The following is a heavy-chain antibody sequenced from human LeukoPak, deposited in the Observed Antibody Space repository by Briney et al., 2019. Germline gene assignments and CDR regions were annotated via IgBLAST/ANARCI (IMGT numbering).Heavy chain of an antibody. CDR2: ISYSGTT. D-gene: IGHD2-8*01. CDR1: GYSISSGYF. CDR3: ARTQWGSWFDP. V-gene: IGHV4-38-2*02. Sequence: SETLSLTCSISGYSISSGYFWGWIRQPPGKGLEWIGTISYSGTTYYNPSLKSRVTIPVDTSKNQFSLKLSSVTAADTAVYYCARTQWGSWFDPWGQGTLVTVSS. J-gene: IGHJ5*02.